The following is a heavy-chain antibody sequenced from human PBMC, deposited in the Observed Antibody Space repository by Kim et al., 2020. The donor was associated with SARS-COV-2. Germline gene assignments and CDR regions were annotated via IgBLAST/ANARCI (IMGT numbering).Heavy chain of an antibody. CDR2: ISGSGGST. CDR1: GFTFSSYA. J-gene: IGHJ4*02. Sequence: GGSLRLSCAASGFTFSSYAMSWVRQAPGKGLEWVSAISGSGGSTYYADSVKGRFTISRDNSKNTLYLQMNSLRAEDTAVYYCAKAAANMVRGVILSCYFDYWGQGTLVTVSS. V-gene: IGHV3-23*01. CDR3: AKAAANMVRGVILSCYFDY. D-gene: IGHD3-10*01.